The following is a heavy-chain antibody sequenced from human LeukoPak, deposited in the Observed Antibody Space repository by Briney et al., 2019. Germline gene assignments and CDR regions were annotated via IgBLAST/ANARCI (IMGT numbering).Heavy chain of an antibody. CDR1: GYTLTRYG. CDR2: ISGYNGNT. CDR3: ARDRAIGSGSGSYYRPFDY. V-gene: IGHV1-18*01. Sequence: ASVTVSCTASGYTLTRYGISWVRQAPGQGLEWMGWISGYNGNTNYAQKLQGRVTMTTDTSTSTAYMELRSLRSDDTAVYYCARDRAIGSGSGSYYRPFDYWGQGTLVTVSS. D-gene: IGHD3-10*01. J-gene: IGHJ4*02.